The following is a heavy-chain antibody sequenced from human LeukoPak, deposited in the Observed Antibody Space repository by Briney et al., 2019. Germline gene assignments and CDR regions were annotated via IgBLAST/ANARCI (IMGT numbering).Heavy chain of an antibody. Sequence: GGSLRLSCAASGFTVSSNYMSWVRQAPGKGLEWVSVIYSGGSTYYVDSVKGRFTISRDNSKNTLYLQMNSLRAEDTAVYYCARVPIAVAGTYYYYGMDVWGQGTTVTVSS. CDR3: ARVPIAVAGTYYYYGMDV. D-gene: IGHD6-19*01. J-gene: IGHJ6*02. CDR1: GFTVSSNY. CDR2: IYSGGST. V-gene: IGHV3-53*01.